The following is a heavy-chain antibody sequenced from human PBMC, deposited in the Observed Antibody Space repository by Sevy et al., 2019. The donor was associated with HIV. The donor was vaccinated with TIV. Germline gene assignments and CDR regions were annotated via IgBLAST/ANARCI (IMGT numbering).Heavy chain of an antibody. Sequence: GGSLRLSCAASGFTFSDYYMSWIRQAPGKGLEWVSYISRSSSYTDYADSVKGRFTISRDNAKNSLYLQMHSLRAEDTAVYYCPRDQQERYYYMDVRGKGTTVTVSS. V-gene: IGHV3-11*06. CDR3: PRDQQERYYYMDV. CDR1: GFTFSDYY. CDR2: ISRSSSYT. J-gene: IGHJ6*03.